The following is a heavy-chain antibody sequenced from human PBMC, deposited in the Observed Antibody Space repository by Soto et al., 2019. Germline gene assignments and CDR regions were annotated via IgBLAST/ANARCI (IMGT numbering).Heavy chain of an antibody. CDR2: IHYSGST. Sequence: QVQLQESGPGLVKPSETLSLTCTVSGDSIRNYYWSWIRQPPGKGLEWIAFIHYSGSTNYNPSLRSRXXIXVXXSKNQFSLNMSSMTAADTAVYYCARGGASGKWFATWGQGTLVTVSS. V-gene: IGHV4-59*01. J-gene: IGHJ5*02. CDR3: ARGGASGKWFAT. CDR1: GDSIRNYY.